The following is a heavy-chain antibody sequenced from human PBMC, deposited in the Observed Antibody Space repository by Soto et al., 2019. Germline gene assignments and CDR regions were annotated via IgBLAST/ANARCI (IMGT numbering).Heavy chain of an antibody. J-gene: IGHJ5*02. D-gene: IGHD2-2*01. V-gene: IGHV4-31*03. CDR2: IYYSGST. CDR3: ARGWGYCSSTSCYVWFDP. CDR1: GGSISSGGYY. Sequence: PSETLSLTCTVSGGSISSGGYYWSWIRQHPGKGLEWIGYIYYSGSTYYNPPLKSRVTISVDTSKNQFSLKLSSVTATDTAVYYCARGWGYCSSTSCYVWFDPWGQGTLVTVSS.